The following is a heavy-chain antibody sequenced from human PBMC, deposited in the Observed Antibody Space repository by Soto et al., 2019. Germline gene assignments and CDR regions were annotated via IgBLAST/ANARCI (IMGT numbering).Heavy chain of an antibody. J-gene: IGHJ6*03. CDR1: GYTFTSYA. V-gene: IGHV1-3*01. CDR2: INAGNGNT. CDR3: ARGGRPRPGYYYMDV. Sequence: QVQLVQSGAEVKKPGASVKVSCKASGYTFTSYAMHWVRQAPGQRLEWMGWINAGNGNTKYSQKFQGRVTITRDTSASTAYMELSSLRSEDTAVYYCARGGRPRPGYYYMDVWGKGTTVTVSS.